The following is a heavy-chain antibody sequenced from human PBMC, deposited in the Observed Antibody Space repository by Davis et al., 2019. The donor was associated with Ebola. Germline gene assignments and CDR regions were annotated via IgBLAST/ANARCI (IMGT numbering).Heavy chain of an antibody. CDR2: MNPNSGSA. Sequence: AASVKVSCKASGYIFTSYDINWVRQAPGQGLEWMGWMNPNSGSAGYAQKFQGRVTMTRNNSITTAYMELRGLRSEDTAVYYCARQARGSYDFWRGYVFDTWGLGTLVTVSS. D-gene: IGHD3-3*01. J-gene: IGHJ4*02. V-gene: IGHV1-8*02. CDR3: ARQARGSYDFWRGYVFDT. CDR1: GYIFTSYD.